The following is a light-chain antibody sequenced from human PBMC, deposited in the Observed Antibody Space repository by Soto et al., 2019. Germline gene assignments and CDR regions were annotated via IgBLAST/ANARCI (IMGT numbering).Light chain of an antibody. Sequence: VLTQSPGTLSLSPGEIATLSCRSSQSVSSSYLAWYQQKPGQAPRLLIYGASSRATGIPDRFSGSGSGTDVTLTISRLEPEDFAVYYCQQYGSSPWTCGQGTKVEIK. CDR2: GAS. CDR3: QQYGSSPWT. CDR1: QSVSSSY. J-gene: IGKJ1*01. V-gene: IGKV3-20*01.